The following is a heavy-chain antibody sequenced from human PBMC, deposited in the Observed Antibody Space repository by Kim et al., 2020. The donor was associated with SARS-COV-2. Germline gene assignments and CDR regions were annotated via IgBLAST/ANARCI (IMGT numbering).Heavy chain of an antibody. CDR2: IRSKAYGGTT. CDR1: GFTFRDYA. Sequence: GSLRLSCTVSGFTFRDYAMSWVRQAPGKGPEWGGFIRSKAYGGTTEYAAAVTGRFTISRDDSKNIAYLQMNSLKTEDTAVYYCTRHADYGRHWCFDLWGRGTLVTVSS. V-gene: IGHV3-49*04. CDR3: TRHADYGRHWCFDL. J-gene: IGHJ2*01. D-gene: IGHD4-17*01.